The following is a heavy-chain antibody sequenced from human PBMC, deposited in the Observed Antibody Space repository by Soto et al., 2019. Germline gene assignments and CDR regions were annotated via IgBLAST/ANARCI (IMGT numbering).Heavy chain of an antibody. J-gene: IGHJ5*02. CDR1: GYTFTSYG. CDR2: ISAYNGNT. Sequence: GASVKVSCKASGYTFTSYGISWVRQAPGQGLEWMGWISAYNGNTNYAQKLQGRVTMTTDTSTSTAYMELRSLRSDDTAVYYCARVLLRYFDWFSSDQGESWFDPWGQGTLVTVSS. V-gene: IGHV1-18*01. D-gene: IGHD3-9*01. CDR3: ARVLLRYFDWFSSDQGESWFDP.